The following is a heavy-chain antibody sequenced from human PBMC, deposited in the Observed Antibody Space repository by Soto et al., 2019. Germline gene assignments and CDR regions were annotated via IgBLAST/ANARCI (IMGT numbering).Heavy chain of an antibody. Sequence: QVQLVQSGAEVKKPGSSVKVSCKASGGTFSSYAISWVRQAPGQGLEWMGGIIPIFGTANYAQKFQGRVTITADEPTSTAYMERSSLRSEDTAVYYCARDIVLVPAADLYYCYGMDVWGQGTTVTVSS. J-gene: IGHJ6*02. CDR3: ARDIVLVPAADLYYCYGMDV. V-gene: IGHV1-69*12. D-gene: IGHD2-2*01. CDR1: GGTFSSYA. CDR2: IIPIFGTA.